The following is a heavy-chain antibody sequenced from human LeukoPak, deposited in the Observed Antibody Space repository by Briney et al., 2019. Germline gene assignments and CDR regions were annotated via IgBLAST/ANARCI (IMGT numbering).Heavy chain of an antibody. D-gene: IGHD1-14*01. Sequence: SETLSLTCAVYGGSFSGYYWSWIRQPPGKGLEWIGEINHSGSTNYNPSLKSRVTISVDTSKNQFSLKLSSVSPEDTAVYYCARVNSWTEEPDTGFDYWGQGILVTVSS. CDR2: INHSGST. J-gene: IGHJ4*02. CDR3: ARVNSWTEEPDTGFDY. V-gene: IGHV4-34*01. CDR1: GGSFSGYY.